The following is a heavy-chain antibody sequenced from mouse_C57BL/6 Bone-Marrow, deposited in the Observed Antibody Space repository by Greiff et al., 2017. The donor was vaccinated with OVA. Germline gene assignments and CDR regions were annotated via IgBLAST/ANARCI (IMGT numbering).Heavy chain of an antibody. CDR3: ARDEDDYDFYYAMDY. CDR1: GFTFSSYA. Sequence: EVKLMESGGGLVKPGGSLKLSCAASGFTFSSYAMSWVRQTPEKRLEWVATISDGGSYTYYPDNVKGRFTISRDNAKNNLYLQMSHLKSEDTAMYYCARDEDDYDFYYAMDYWGQGTSVTVSS. CDR2: ISDGGSYT. J-gene: IGHJ4*01. D-gene: IGHD2-4*01. V-gene: IGHV5-4*01.